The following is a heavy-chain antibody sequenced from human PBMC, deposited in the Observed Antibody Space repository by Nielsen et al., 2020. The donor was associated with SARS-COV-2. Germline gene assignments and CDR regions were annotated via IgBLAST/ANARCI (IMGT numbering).Heavy chain of an antibody. J-gene: IGHJ4*02. CDR3: VRVRDDGHYYDTGPFDY. CDR1: GFTFSDYA. Sequence: GESLKISCAASGFTFSDYAMAWVRQAPGKGLEWVSVIKTNGGITYYADSVKGRFSISRDNAKNSLYLRMNSLRAEDTAVYYCVRVRDDGHYYDTGPFDYWGQGALVTVSS. CDR2: IKTNGGIT. V-gene: IGHV3-23*01. D-gene: IGHD3-22*01.